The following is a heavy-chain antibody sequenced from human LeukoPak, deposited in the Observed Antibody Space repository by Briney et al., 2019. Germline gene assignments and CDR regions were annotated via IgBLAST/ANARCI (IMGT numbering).Heavy chain of an antibody. CDR2: IYYSGST. CDR3: ARHDYYDSNRAFDI. CDR1: GGSISSYY. D-gene: IGHD3-22*01. V-gene: IGHV4-59*08. J-gene: IGHJ3*02. Sequence: SETLSLTCTVSGGSISSYYWSWIRQPPGKGLEWIGYIYYSGSTNYNPSLKSRVTISVDTSKNQFSLKLSSVTAADTAVYYCARHDYYDSNRAFDIWGQGTMVTVSS.